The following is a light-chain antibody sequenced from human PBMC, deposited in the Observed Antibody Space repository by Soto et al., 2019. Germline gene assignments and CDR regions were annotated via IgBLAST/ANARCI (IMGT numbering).Light chain of an antibody. V-gene: IGLV2-14*01. CDR1: SSDVGGNNY. CDR2: EVS. J-gene: IGLJ1*01. Sequence: QYVLTQTVSVSRSTEKSITMSCTGTSSDVGGNNYVSWYQQHPGKAPKLIIYEVSIRPSGVSNRFSGSKSGNTASLTSSGLQAEDEADYYFVSHRGYDCCVCGTGNKITVL. CDR3: VSHRGYDCCV.